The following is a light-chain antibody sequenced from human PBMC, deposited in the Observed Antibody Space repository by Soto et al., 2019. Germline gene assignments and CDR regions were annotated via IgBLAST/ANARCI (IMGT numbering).Light chain of an antibody. J-gene: IGLJ1*01. CDR1: SSDVGGYNY. CDR3: SSYTSSSTIYV. Sequence: QSVLTQPASVSGSPGQSITISCTGTSSDVGGYNYVSWYQQHPGKAPKLMIYDVSNRPSGVSNLFSGSKSGNTASLTISGLQAEDEADYYCSSYTSSSTIYVFGTGTKVTVL. V-gene: IGLV2-14*01. CDR2: DVS.